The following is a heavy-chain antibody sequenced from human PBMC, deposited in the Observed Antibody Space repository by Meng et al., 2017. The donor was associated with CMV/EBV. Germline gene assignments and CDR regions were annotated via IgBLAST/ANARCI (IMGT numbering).Heavy chain of an antibody. J-gene: IGHJ4*02. Sequence: SETLSLTCTVSGGSVSSGSYYWSWIRQPPGKGLEWIGYIHYSGSTNYNPSLKSRVTISVDTSKNQFSLKLSSVTAADTAVYYCASLYCSSTSCYNDYWGQGTLVTVSS. CDR1: GGSVSSGSYY. D-gene: IGHD2-2*02. V-gene: IGHV4-61*01. CDR2: IHYSGST. CDR3: ASLYCSSTSCYNDY.